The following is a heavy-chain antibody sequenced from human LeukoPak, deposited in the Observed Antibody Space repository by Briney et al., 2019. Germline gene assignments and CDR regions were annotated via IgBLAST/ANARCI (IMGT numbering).Heavy chain of an antibody. J-gene: IGHJ4*02. Sequence: PGGSLRLSCAASEFSFSSYSMNWVRQAPGKGLQWVSYITSDSTTYYADSVKGRFTISRDNAKNSLYLQMDSLRAEDTAVYYCARGRDIAAAGTGGDYWGQGTLVTVSS. CDR3: ARGRDIAAAGTGGDY. D-gene: IGHD6-13*01. CDR1: EFSFSSYS. CDR2: ITSDSTT. V-gene: IGHV3-48*01.